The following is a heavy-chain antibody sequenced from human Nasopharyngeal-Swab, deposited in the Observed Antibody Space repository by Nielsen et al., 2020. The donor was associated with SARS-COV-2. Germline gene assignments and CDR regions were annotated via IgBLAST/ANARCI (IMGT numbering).Heavy chain of an antibody. J-gene: IGHJ4*02. V-gene: IGHV4-30-4*01. CDR2: IYYSGNT. D-gene: IGHD3-3*01. CDR1: GGSISSGDYY. CDR3: ARRAVGITIFGVPKGRYFDY. Sequence: SETLSLTCTVSGGSISSGDYYWSWIRQPPGKGLEWIGYIYYSGNTYYNPSLKSRLTISVDTSKNQFSLKLSSVTAADTAVYYCARRAVGITIFGVPKGRYFDYWGQGTLVTVPS.